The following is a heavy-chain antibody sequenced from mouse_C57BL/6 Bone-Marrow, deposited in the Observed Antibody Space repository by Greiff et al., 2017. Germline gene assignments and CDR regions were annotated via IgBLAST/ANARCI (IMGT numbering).Heavy chain of an antibody. CDR2: IYPRSGNT. V-gene: IGHV1-81*01. CDR3: ARRFIITTVVAIYFDY. CDR1: GYTFTSYG. J-gene: IGHJ2*01. D-gene: IGHD1-1*01. Sequence: QVQLQQSGAELARPGASVKLSCKASGYTFTSYGISWVKQRTGQGLEWIGEIYPRSGNTYYNEKFKGKATLTADKSSSTAYMELRSLTSEDSAVYVCARRFIITTVVAIYFDYWGQGTTLTVSS.